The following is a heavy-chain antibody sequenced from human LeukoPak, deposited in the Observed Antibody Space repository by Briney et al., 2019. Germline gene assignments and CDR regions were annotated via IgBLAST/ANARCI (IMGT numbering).Heavy chain of an antibody. CDR2: INPNSGGT. J-gene: IGHJ4*02. V-gene: IGHV1-2*02. CDR3: ARSSVYDLAFDL. CDR1: GYTFTSYD. Sequence: GASVKVSCKASGYTFTSYDINWVRQATGQGLEWMGWINPNSGGTKYAQKFQGRVTMTRDTSISTAYMELSRLRSDDTAVYYCARSSVYDLAFDLWGQGTLVTVSS. D-gene: IGHD2/OR15-2a*01.